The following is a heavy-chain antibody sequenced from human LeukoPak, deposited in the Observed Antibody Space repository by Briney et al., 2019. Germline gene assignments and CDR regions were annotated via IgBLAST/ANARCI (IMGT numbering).Heavy chain of an antibody. CDR2: IIPIFGTA. V-gene: IGHV1-69*13. J-gene: IGHJ3*02. CDR3: ARHHRTNWNRPGDAFDI. D-gene: IGHD1/OR15-1a*01. Sequence: SVKVSCKASGGTFSSYAISWVRQAPGQGLEWMGGIIPIFGTANYAQKFQGRVTITADESTSTAYMELSSLRSEDTAVYYCARHHRTNWNRPGDAFDIWGQGTMVTVSS. CDR1: GGTFSSYA.